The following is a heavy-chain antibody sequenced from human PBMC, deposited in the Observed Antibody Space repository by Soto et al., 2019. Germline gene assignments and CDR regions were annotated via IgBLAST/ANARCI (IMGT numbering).Heavy chain of an antibody. Sequence: QVQLQESGPGLVKPSQTLSLTCTVSGGSISSGGYYWSWIRQHPGKGLEWIGYIYYSGSTYYNPSLXSXXTISVDTSKNQLSPKLSSVTAPGTAVYYCARSVDPWGQGTLVTVSS. CDR2: IYYSGST. J-gene: IGHJ5*02. CDR3: ARSVDP. V-gene: IGHV4-31*03. CDR1: GGSISSGGYY.